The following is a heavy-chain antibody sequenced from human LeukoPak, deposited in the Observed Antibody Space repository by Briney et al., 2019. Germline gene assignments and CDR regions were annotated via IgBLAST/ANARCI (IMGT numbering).Heavy chain of an antibody. D-gene: IGHD4-17*01. J-gene: IGHJ4*02. V-gene: IGHV4-34*01. Sequence: PSETLSLTCAVFGGSFSSYHWSWLRQPPGKGLEWIGEINHSGYTSYNPSLKSRVTLSVHTSKHQFSLKLTSVTAADTAVYYCARCCLQRDGDNGGGDYWGQGTLVTVSS. CDR3: ARCCLQRDGDNGGGDY. CDR1: GGSFSSYH. CDR2: INHSGYT.